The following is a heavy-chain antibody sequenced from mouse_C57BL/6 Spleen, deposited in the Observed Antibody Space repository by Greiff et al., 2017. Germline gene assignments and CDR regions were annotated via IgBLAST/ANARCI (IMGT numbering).Heavy chain of an antibody. Sequence: VQLQQSGAELMQPGASVKLSCKATGYTFTGYWIAWVKQRPGHGLEWIGEILPGSGSTNYNEKFKGKATFTADTTSNTAYMQLSSLTTEDTAMYYCARRTDYGSSGYLDDWGTGTTVTVSS. CDR2: ILPGSGST. CDR3: ARRTDYGSSGYLDD. J-gene: IGHJ1*03. V-gene: IGHV1-9*01. CDR1: GYTFTGYW. D-gene: IGHD1-1*01.